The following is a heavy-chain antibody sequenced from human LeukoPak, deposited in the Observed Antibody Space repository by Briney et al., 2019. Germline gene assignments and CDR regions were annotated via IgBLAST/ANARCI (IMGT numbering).Heavy chain of an antibody. CDR2: ISYSGSI. J-gene: IGHJ5*02. Sequence: PSETLSLTCTVSGGSISSSRYYWGWIRQPPGKGLEWIGSISYSGSIFYNPSLMSRVTLSVDTAKNRFSLKLSSVTAADTAVYSCARHRGYCSGSRCYSVWFDPWGQGTLVTVSS. CDR1: GGSISSSRYY. D-gene: IGHD2-15*01. CDR3: ARHRGYCSGSRCYSVWFDP. V-gene: IGHV4-39*01.